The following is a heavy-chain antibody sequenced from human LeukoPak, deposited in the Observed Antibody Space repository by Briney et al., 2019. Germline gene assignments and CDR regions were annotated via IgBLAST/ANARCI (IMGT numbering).Heavy chain of an antibody. CDR2: IWYDGSNK. CDR1: GFSFSSYG. CDR3: ARPLITMVRGYGMDV. D-gene: IGHD3-10*01. Sequence: PGGSLRLSCAASGFSFSSYGMHWVRQAPGKGLEWVAVIWYDGSNKFYADSVKGRFTISRDNSKDTLYLQMTSLRAEDTAVYYCARPLITMVRGYGMDVWGQGTTVAVSS. V-gene: IGHV3-33*01. J-gene: IGHJ6*02.